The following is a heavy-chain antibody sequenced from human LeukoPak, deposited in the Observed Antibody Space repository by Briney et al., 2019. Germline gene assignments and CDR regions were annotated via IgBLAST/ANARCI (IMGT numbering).Heavy chain of an antibody. CDR3: ARARVSSSSGYFDY. D-gene: IGHD6-6*01. CDR2: IIPIFGTA. J-gene: IGHJ4*02. V-gene: IGHV1-69*13. Sequence: ASVKVSCKASGGTFSSYAISWVRQAPGQGLEWMGGIIPIFGTANYAQKFQGRVAITADESTSTAYMELSSLRSEDTAVYYCARARVSSSSGYFDYWGQGTLVTVSS. CDR1: GGTFSSYA.